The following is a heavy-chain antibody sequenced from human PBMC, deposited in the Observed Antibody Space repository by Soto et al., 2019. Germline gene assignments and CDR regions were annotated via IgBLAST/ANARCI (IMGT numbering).Heavy chain of an antibody. D-gene: IGHD6-19*01. J-gene: IGHJ4*02. V-gene: IGHV1-8*01. CDR1: GYTFTSYD. Sequence: QVQLVQSGAEVKKPGASVKVSCKASGYTFTSYDINWVRQATGQGLEWMGWMNPNSGNTGYAQKFQSRVTMTRNTARRTAYMELNSLRSADTAVYYCARERAGPNDYWGQGTLVTVSS. CDR2: MNPNSGNT. CDR3: ARERAGPNDY.